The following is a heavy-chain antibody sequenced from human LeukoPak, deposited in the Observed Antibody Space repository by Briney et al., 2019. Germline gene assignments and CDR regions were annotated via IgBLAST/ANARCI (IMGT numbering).Heavy chain of an antibody. CDR1: GGSISSHY. CDR2: IYSSGTT. CDR3: AREIVVPAAPYYYGMDV. V-gene: IGHV4-59*11. D-gene: IGHD2-2*01. J-gene: IGHJ6*02. Sequence: SDTLSLTCTVSGGSISSHYWSWIRQPPGKGLEWIGYIYSSGTTKYNPSLMSRVTISVDTTKSQFSLRLNSVTAADTAVYYCAREIVVPAAPYYYGMDVWGQGTSVTVSS.